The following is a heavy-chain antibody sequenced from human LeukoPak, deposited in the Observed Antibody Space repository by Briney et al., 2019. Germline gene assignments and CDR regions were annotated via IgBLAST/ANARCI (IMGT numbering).Heavy chain of an antibody. J-gene: IGHJ5*02. CDR3: ARGMVRYSSSRGRVNWFDP. D-gene: IGHD6-13*01. Sequence: KFQGRVTITRDTSASTAYMELSSLRSEDTAVYYCARGMVRYSSSRGRVNWFDPWGQGTLVTVSS. V-gene: IGHV1-3*01.